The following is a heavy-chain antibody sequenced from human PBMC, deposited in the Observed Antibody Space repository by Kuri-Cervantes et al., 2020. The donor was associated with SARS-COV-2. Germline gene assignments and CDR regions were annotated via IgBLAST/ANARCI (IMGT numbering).Heavy chain of an antibody. CDR1: GGSISSSSYY. D-gene: IGHD6-13*01. J-gene: IGHJ4*02. V-gene: IGHV4-39*01. CDR3: ARVPIAAPEY. CDR2: IYYSGST. Sequence: LRLSCTVSGGSISSSSYYWGWIRQPPGKGLEWIGSIYYSGSTYYNPSLKSRVTISVDTSKNQFTLKLSSVTAADTAVYYCARVPIAAPEYWGQGTLVTVSS.